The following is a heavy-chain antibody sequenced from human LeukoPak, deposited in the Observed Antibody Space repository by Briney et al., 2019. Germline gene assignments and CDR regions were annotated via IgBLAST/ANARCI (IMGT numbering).Heavy chain of an antibody. V-gene: IGHV4-34*01. CDR3: AKGYGGNTWFDP. Sequence: SETLSLTCAVYGGSFSGYYWSWIRQPPGRGLEWIGEINHSGSTNYNPSLKSRVTISVDTSKNQFSLKLSSVTAADTAVYYCAKGYGGNTWFDPWGQGTLVTVSS. CDR2: INHSGST. CDR1: GGSFSGYY. J-gene: IGHJ5*02. D-gene: IGHD4/OR15-4a*01.